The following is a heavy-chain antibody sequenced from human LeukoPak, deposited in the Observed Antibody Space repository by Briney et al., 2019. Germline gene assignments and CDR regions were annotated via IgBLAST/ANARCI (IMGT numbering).Heavy chain of an antibody. CDR3: ALSIMETFGGITEY. CDR2: IYYSGYT. CDR1: GGSISSYY. Sequence: SETLSLTCTVSGGSISSYYWSWIRQPPGKGLEYIGYIYYSGYTNYNPSLKSRVTISVDTSKNQFSLKLSSVTAADTAVYYCALSIMETFGGITEYWGPGALVSVSS. V-gene: IGHV4-59*01. D-gene: IGHD3-16*01. J-gene: IGHJ4*02.